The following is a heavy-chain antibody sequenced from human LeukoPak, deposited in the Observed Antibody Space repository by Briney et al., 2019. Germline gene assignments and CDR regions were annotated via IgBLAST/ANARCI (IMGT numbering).Heavy chain of an antibody. J-gene: IGHJ2*01. CDR1: GGTFSSYA. CDR3: AREGYYYDSSGYYRSDWYFDL. Sequence: SVKVSCKASGGTFSSYAISWVRQAPGQGLEWMGGIIPIFGTANYAQKFQGRVTMTTDTSTSAAYMELRSLRSDDTAVYYCAREGYYYDSSGYYRSDWYFDLWGRGTLVTVSS. CDR2: IIPIFGTA. V-gene: IGHV1-69*05. D-gene: IGHD3-22*01.